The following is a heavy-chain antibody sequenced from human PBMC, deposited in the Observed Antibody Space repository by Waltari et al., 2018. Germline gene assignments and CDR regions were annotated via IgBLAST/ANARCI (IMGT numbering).Heavy chain of an antibody. J-gene: IGHJ4*02. V-gene: IGHV3-23*01. D-gene: IGHD1-26*01. Sequence: EVQLLESGGGLVQPGGSLRIYCAASGFTFSRYAMSWVRQAPGKGLEWVSAISGSGGSTYYADSVKGRFTISRDNSKNTLYLQMNSLRAEDTAVYYCAKGPKWELLPEPYFDYWGQGTLVTVSS. CDR3: AKGPKWELLPEPYFDY. CDR1: GFTFSRYA. CDR2: ISGSGGST.